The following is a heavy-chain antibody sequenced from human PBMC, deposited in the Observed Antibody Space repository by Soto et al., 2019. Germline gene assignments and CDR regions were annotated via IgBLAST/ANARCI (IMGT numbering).Heavy chain of an antibody. CDR1: GFTFKAHA. D-gene: IGHD6-19*01. CDR2: IHTGGETT. J-gene: IGHJ6*02. CDR3: VKGRAKHCSGRTCGLWMDL. V-gene: IGHV3-64D*06. Sequence: GGSLRLSCSASGFTFKAHAMHWVRQAPGKGLEYVSSIHTGGETTFYADAVKGRFIVSRDNSNNTLDLQMTSLEYEDSGVYYCVKGRAKHCSGRTCGLWMDLWGQGTTVTVSS.